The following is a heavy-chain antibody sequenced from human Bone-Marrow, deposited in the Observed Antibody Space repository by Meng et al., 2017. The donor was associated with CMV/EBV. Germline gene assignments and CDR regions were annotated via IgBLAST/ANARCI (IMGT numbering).Heavy chain of an antibody. V-gene: IGHV4-61*01. CDR2: IYYSGST. CDR1: GGSVSSGSYY. J-gene: IGHJ4*02. Sequence: SETLSLTCTVSGGSVSSGSYYWSWIRQPPGKGLEWIGYIYYSGSTNYNPSIKSRVTISVDTSKNQFSLKLSSVTAADTAVYYCARGDDFWTGYLSSLALDYWGQGTLVTVSS. D-gene: IGHD3/OR15-3a*01. CDR3: ARGDDFWTGYLSSLALDY.